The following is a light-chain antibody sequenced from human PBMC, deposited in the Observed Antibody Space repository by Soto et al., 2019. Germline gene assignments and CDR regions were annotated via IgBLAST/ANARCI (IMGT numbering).Light chain of an antibody. CDR2: KAS. CDR3: HQYNSYSYT. J-gene: IGKJ2*01. V-gene: IGKV1-5*03. Sequence: DIQMTQSPSTLSASVGDRVTITCRASQSISSWLAWYQQKPGKAPKLLIYKASSLESGVPSRFSGSGSGTEITLTNSSLQPDDFATYYCHQYNSYSYTFGQGTKLEIK. CDR1: QSISSW.